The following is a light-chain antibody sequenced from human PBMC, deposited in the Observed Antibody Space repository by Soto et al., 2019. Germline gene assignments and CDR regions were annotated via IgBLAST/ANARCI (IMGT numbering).Light chain of an antibody. Sequence: QSVLTQSPSVSAAPGQKVTISCAGSRSNIGNDYVSWYQLVPGRAPKLLIYDNNKRPSGIPDRFSGAKSGTSATLGITGLQTGDDADYYCATWDSSLSEVVFGGGTKLTVL. J-gene: IGLJ2*01. CDR3: ATWDSSLSEVV. CDR2: DNN. V-gene: IGLV1-51*01. CDR1: RSNIGNDY.